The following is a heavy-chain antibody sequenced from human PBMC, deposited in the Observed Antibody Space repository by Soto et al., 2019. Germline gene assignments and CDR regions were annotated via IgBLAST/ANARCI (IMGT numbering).Heavy chain of an antibody. J-gene: IGHJ4*02. V-gene: IGHV3-23*01. CDR1: GFTFSSYA. Sequence: EVQLLESGGGLVQPGGSLRLSCAASGFTFSSYAMSWVRQAPGKGPEWVSAISGSGGSTYYADSVKGRFTISRDNSKNTLYLQMNSLRAEDTAVYYCAKVYSSSYYFDYWGQGTLVTVSS. D-gene: IGHD6-6*01. CDR3: AKVYSSSYYFDY. CDR2: ISGSGGST.